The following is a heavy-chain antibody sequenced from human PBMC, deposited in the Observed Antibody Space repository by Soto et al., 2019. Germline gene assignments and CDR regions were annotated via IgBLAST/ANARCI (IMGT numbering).Heavy chain of an antibody. CDR1: GFSFSSYW. CDR2: INSDGSST. D-gene: IGHD1-26*01. Sequence: GGSLRLSCAASGFSFSSYWMHWVRQAPGKGLVWVSRINSDGSSTSYADSVKGRFTISRDNAKNTLYLQMNSLRAEDTAVYYCARGGSLNWYFDLWGRGTLVTVSS. V-gene: IGHV3-74*01. CDR3: ARGGSLNWYFDL. J-gene: IGHJ2*01.